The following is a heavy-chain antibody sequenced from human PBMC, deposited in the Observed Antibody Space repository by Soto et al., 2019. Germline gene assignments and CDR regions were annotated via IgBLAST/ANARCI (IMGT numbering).Heavy chain of an antibody. D-gene: IGHD6-19*01. CDR3: ATLVDDSSGWDAFAI. J-gene: IGHJ3*02. CDR2: INHSGST. V-gene: IGHV4-34*01. Sequence: SETLSLTCAFYGGSFSGYYWSWIRQPPGKGLEWIGEINHSGSTNYNPSLKSRVTISVDTSKNQFSLKLSSVTAADTAVYYCATLVDDSSGWDAFAIWGQGTMVTVSS. CDR1: GGSFSGYY.